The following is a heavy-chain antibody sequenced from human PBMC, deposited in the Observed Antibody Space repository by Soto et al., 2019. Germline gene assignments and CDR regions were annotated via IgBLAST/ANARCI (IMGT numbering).Heavy chain of an antibody. CDR1: GGAVTNSSYY. CDR2: ANYRERS. V-gene: IGHV4-39*01. Sequence: SQTLSLTGSVSGGAVTNSSYYRAWIHQSPGKGLEWIRSANYRERSCSRSSVKSRVTRFVDTSNTQFSLNLISVTASDTAVYSCVSQRTTVITQAYFDYWGPGALVTVSS. CDR3: VSQRTTVITQAYFDY. J-gene: IGHJ4*02. D-gene: IGHD4-4*01.